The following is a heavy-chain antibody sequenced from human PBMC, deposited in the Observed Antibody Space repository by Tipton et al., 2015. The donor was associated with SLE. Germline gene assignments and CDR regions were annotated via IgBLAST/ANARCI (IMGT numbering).Heavy chain of an antibody. CDR2: VYHTGNT. D-gene: IGHD3-22*01. J-gene: IGHJ3*02. CDR3: ARDALLHYDSSGSGAFDI. CDR1: GDSISSHY. Sequence: LRLSCTVSGDSISSHYWAWVRQPPGKGLEWIGTVYHTGNTYYNPSLKSRVTISVDTTKNQFSLKPSSVTAADTAVYYCARDALLHYDSSGSGAFDIWGQGTMVTVSS. V-gene: IGHV4-38-2*02.